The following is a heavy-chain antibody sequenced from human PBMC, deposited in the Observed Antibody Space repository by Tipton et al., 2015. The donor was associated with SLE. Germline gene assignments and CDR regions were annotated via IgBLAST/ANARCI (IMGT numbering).Heavy chain of an antibody. J-gene: IGHJ4*02. Sequence: TLSLTCTVSGASISSYYWSWIRQPPGKGLEWIGYVYDIEFTNYNPSLKSRVAISLDTSKNQFSLKLSSVTAADTAVYYCARGGIYHDSIGNIYYWGQGPLVTASS. D-gene: IGHD3-22*01. CDR2: VYDIEFT. CDR1: GASISSYY. CDR3: ARGGIYHDSIGNIYY. V-gene: IGHV4-59*01.